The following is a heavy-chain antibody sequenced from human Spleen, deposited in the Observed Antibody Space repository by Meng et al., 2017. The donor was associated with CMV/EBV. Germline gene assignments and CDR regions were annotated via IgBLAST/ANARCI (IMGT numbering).Heavy chain of an antibody. J-gene: IGHJ6*02. CDR1: GYIFTNYG. Sequence: ASVKVSCKPSGYIFTNYGLSWVRQAPGQGLEWMGWISAHTGYTKYAPRFLGRVTMTTDTPTRTAYMELRSLRSDDTAVYYCARPSPPSYYGMDVWGQGTTVTVSS. V-gene: IGHV1-18*01. CDR3: ARPSPPSYYGMDV. CDR2: ISAHTGYT.